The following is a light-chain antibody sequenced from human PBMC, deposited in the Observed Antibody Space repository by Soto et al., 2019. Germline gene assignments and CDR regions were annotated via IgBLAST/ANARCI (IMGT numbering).Light chain of an antibody. Sequence: IQVTQSPSTLSASVGDRVTITCRASQSVMSWLAWHQQKPRKAPKLLIYKASDLDVGVPSRFSGSGSATEFTLTINDLQPEDAATYYCQQYTAYSPWTFGPGTKVDIK. V-gene: IGKV1-5*03. J-gene: IGKJ1*01. CDR2: KAS. CDR3: QQYTAYSPWT. CDR1: QSVMSW.